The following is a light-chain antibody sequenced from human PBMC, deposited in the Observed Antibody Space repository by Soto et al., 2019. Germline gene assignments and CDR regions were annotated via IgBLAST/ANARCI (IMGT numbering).Light chain of an antibody. CDR2: EVT. V-gene: IGLV2-23*02. Sequence: QSVLAQPASVSGSPEQSITISCTGTSSDVGTYNLVSWYQQHPGKAPKLIIYEVTERPSGISNRFSGSKFGNTASLTISGLLPEDEADYYCSSYGGSSTFPYVFGTGTKVIVL. J-gene: IGLJ1*01. CDR3: SSYGGSSTFPYV. CDR1: SSDVGTYNL.